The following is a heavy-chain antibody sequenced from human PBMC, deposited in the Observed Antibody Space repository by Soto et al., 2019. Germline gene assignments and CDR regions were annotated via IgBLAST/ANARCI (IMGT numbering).Heavy chain of an antibody. J-gene: IGHJ2*01. CDR3: ARCHCSVGSCYTCWHFDL. V-gene: IGHV1-18*01. D-gene: IGHD2-15*01. Sequence: QVPLVQSGAEVKKPGASVRVSCKASGYTFNDYGISWVRQAPGQGLEWMGWIGPYEGVTNHAQPFQGRVTMTVDTSTTTADMELRSLRSHDTALYYCARCHCSVGSCYTCWHFDLWGPGTLVTVTA. CDR1: GYTFNDYG. CDR2: IGPYEGVT.